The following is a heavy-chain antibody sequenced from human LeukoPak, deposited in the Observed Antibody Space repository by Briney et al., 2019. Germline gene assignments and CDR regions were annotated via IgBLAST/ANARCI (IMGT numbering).Heavy chain of an antibody. V-gene: IGHV4-34*01. D-gene: IGHD3-10*01. CDR2: INHSGSA. CDR3: ARITMVRGVIGLGYYYGMDV. CDR1: GGSLSGYY. J-gene: IGHJ6*04. Sequence: SETPSLTCAVYGGSLSGYYWSWIRQPPGKGLEWVGEINHSGSANYNPSLKSRVTISVDTSKNQFSLKLSSVTAADTVVYYCARITMVRGVIGLGYYYGMDVWGKGTTVTVSS.